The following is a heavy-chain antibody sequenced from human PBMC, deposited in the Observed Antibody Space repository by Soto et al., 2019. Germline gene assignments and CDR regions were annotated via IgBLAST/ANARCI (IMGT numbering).Heavy chain of an antibody. D-gene: IGHD3-3*01. Sequence: QVQLVQSGAEVKKPGSSVKVSYKASGGTFSSYAISWVRQAPGQGLEWMGGIIPIFGTANYAQKFQGRVXXXXXXXXXXXXXXXXXXXXXXXXXXXCARDPAGLSEWLFNWFDPWGQGTLVTVSS. CDR2: IIPIFGTA. J-gene: IGHJ5*02. CDR3: ARDPAGLSEWLFNWFDP. V-gene: IGHV1-69*01. CDR1: GGTFSSYA.